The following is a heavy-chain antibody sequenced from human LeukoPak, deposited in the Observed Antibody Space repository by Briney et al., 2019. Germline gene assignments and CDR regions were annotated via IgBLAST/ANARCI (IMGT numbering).Heavy chain of an antibody. CDR1: GLTFRNYA. J-gene: IGHJ4*02. CDR2: ISGTGGST. Sequence: GGSLGLSCEASGLTFRNYAMSWVRKAPGKGLKWISGISGTGGSTYYADSVKGRFTISRDNSKNTLYLQMNSLRAEDTAIYYCARVWKGNYYDYWGQGTLVTVSS. V-gene: IGHV3-23*01. CDR3: ARVWKGNYYDY. D-gene: IGHD1-1*01.